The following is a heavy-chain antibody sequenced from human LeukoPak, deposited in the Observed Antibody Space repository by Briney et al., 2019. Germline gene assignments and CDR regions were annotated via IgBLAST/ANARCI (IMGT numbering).Heavy chain of an antibody. V-gene: IGHV4-4*02. CDR2: VHLDGRT. CDR3: AREGGFYRPLDY. CDR1: GGSVTSTTW. J-gene: IGHJ4*02. Sequence: SETLSLTCGVSGGSVTSTTWWTWVRQPPGKGLEWIGEVHLDGRTNYHPSLKSRLTMSVDLSENHVSLKLTSVTAADTAVYYCAREGGFYRPLDYSGQGTLVTVSS. D-gene: IGHD3-3*01.